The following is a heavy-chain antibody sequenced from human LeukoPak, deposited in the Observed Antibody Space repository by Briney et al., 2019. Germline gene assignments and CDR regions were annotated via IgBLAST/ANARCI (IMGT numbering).Heavy chain of an antibody. J-gene: IGHJ4*02. V-gene: IGHV4-4*09. CDR1: GVSISSYY. Sequence: SETLSLTCTVSGVSISSYYWSWIRQPPGKGLEWIGSIYTTGDTRYNPSLKSRVTISVDTSKNQFSLELSSVTAADTAVYYCARATPVGGVRFDYWGQGTLVTVSS. CDR2: IYTTGDT. CDR3: ARATPVGGVRFDY. D-gene: IGHD3-16*01.